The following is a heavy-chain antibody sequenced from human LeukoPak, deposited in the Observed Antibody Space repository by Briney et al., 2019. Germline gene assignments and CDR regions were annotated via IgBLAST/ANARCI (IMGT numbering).Heavy chain of an antibody. CDR3: ARQYSYGSRAFDY. D-gene: IGHD5-18*01. CDR2: ISSSGSTI. J-gene: IGHJ4*02. CDR1: GFTFSDYY. Sequence: PGGSLRLSCVASGFTFSDYYMSWIRQAPGKGLEWVSYISSSGSTIYYTDSVKGRFTISRDNAKNSLYLQMNSLRAEDTAVYYCARQYSYGSRAFDYWGQGTLVTVSS. V-gene: IGHV3-11*01.